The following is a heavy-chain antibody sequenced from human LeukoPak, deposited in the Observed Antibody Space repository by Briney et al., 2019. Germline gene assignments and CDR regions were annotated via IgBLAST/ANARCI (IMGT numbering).Heavy chain of an antibody. D-gene: IGHD6-13*01. CDR2: IYYSGST. V-gene: IGHV4-39*07. Sequence: SETLSLTCTVSGGSISSSSYYWGWIRQPPGKGLEWIESIYYSGSTYYNPSLKSRVTISVDTSKNQFSLKLSSVTAADTAVYYCAREGSSSWYGPYYYMDVWGKGTTVTVSS. CDR1: GGSISSSSYY. J-gene: IGHJ6*03. CDR3: AREGSSSWYGPYYYMDV.